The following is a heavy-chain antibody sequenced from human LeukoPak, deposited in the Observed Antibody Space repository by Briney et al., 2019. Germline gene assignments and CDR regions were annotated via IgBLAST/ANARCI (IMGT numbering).Heavy chain of an antibody. CDR3: ARAKGGGWNFDY. CDR1: GGSISSYY. J-gene: IGHJ4*02. CDR2: IYYSGTT. Sequence: SETLSLTCTVSGGSISSYYWSWIRQPPGKGLGWIGYIYYSGTTNYNPSLKSRVTISVGTSKNQFSLKLSSVTAADTAVYYCARAKGGGWNFDYWGQGTLVTVSS. D-gene: IGHD6-19*01. V-gene: IGHV4-59*12.